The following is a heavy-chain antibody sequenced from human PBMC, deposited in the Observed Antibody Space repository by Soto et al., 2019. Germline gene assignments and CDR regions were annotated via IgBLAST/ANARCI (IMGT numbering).Heavy chain of an antibody. CDR1: GYTFTSYD. Sequence: QVQLVQSGAEVKKPGASVKVSCKASGYTFTSYDINWVRQATGQGLEWMGWMNPNSGNTGYAQKFQGRVTMTRDTYRSTAYKELSSLRSEDTAVYYCAREVAGRSYQPIDFWGQGTLVTVSS. CDR3: AREVAGRSYQPIDF. CDR2: MNPNSGNT. J-gene: IGHJ4*02. D-gene: IGHD2-15*01. V-gene: IGHV1-8*01.